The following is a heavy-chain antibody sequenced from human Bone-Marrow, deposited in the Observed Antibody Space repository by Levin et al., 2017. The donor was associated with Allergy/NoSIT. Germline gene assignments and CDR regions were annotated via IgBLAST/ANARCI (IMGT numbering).Heavy chain of an antibody. CDR1: GFSLSTSGVG. Sequence: SGPTLVKPTQTLTLTCTFSGFSLSTSGVGVGWIRQPPGKALEWLALIYWDDDKRYSPSLQSRLTITKATSKNQVVLTMTNMDPVDTATYYCAHRHRIAAAGIARGAGMYNWFDPWGQGTLVTVSS. J-gene: IGHJ5*02. D-gene: IGHD6-13*01. CDR3: AHRHRIAAAGIARGAGMYNWFDP. V-gene: IGHV2-5*02. CDR2: IYWDDDK.